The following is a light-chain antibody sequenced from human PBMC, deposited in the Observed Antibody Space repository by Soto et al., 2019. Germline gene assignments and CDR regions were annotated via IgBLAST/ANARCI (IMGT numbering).Light chain of an antibody. V-gene: IGKV3-15*01. CDR1: QSVSTN. J-gene: IGKJ4*01. Sequence: EIVMTQSPATLSVSPGERATLSCRASQSVSTNLAWYQHQPGQAPRVLIYGASTRATGFPARFSGSGSGTEFTLTISSLQSEDFAVYYCQQYNNWPLTFGGGTKVEI. CDR2: GAS. CDR3: QQYNNWPLT.